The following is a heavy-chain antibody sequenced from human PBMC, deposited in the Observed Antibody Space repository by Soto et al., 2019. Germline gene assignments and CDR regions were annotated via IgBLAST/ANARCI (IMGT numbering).Heavy chain of an antibody. CDR1: GFSLSTSGMC. J-gene: IGHJ3*02. CDR2: IDWDDDK. CDR3: ARLGQWLYAFDI. D-gene: IGHD6-19*01. Sequence: SGPTLVNPTQTLTLTCTFSGFSLSTSGMCVSWIRQPPGKALEWLARIDWDDDKYYSTSLKTRLTISRDTSKNQVVLTMTNMDPVDTATYYCARLGQWLYAFDIWGQGTMVTVSS. V-gene: IGHV2-70*11.